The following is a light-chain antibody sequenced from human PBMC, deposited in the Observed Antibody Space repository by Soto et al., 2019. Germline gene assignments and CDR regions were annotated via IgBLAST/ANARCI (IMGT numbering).Light chain of an antibody. J-gene: IGKJ1*01. V-gene: IGKV1-9*01. CDR2: AAS. CDR3: LQVSSFPRT. Sequence: DIQMTQSPSSLSASVGDRVTITCRASQGISSYLAWYQQKPGKAPQFLIQAASNLQSGVPSRFSGSGSGTEFILSINSLQPEDIATYYCLQVSSFPRTFGQGTKVDIK. CDR1: QGISSY.